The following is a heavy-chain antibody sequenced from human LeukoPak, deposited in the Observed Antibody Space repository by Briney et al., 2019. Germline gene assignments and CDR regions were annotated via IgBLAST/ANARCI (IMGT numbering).Heavy chain of an antibody. CDR3: ARSSTGSYFDY. J-gene: IGHJ4*02. V-gene: IGHV4-61*05. D-gene: IGHD3-3*02. CDR2: MYYSGST. Sequence: PSETLSLTCTVSGGSISSSGYYWGWVRQHPGKGLEWIGYMYYSGSTKYNPSLKSRVTISVDTSKNQFSLKLSSVTAADTAVYYCARSSTGSYFDYWGQGTLVTVSS. CDR1: GGSISSSGYY.